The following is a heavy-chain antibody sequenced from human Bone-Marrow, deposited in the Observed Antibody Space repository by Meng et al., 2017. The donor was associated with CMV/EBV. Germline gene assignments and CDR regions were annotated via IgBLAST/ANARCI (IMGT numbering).Heavy chain of an antibody. CDR2: IIPIFGTA. Sequence: SVKVSCKASGGTFSSYAISWVRQAPGQGLEWMGGIIPIFGTANYAQKFQGRVTITTDESTGTAYMELSSLRSEDTAVYYCAVAYYDFWSGLGGGMDVWGQGTTVTVSS. CDR1: GGTFSSYA. J-gene: IGHJ6*02. V-gene: IGHV1-69*05. D-gene: IGHD3-3*01. CDR3: AVAYYDFWSGLGGGMDV.